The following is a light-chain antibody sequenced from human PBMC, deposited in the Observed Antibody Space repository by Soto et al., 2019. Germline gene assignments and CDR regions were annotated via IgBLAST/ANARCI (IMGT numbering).Light chain of an antibody. CDR1: QSIDTW. Sequence: DVQMTQSPSTLSAFVGDTVTITCRASQSIDTWLAWHQQKPGKAPKLLIYAASTLQSGVPSRFSGSRSGTEFTLTISSLQPDDFATYYCQQYNSYWTFGQGTKVDIK. V-gene: IGKV1-5*01. CDR2: AAS. CDR3: QQYNSYWT. J-gene: IGKJ1*01.